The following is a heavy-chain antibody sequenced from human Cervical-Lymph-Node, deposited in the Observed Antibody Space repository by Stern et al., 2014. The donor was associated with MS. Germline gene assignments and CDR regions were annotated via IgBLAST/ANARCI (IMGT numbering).Heavy chain of an antibody. Sequence: EVHLVESGGGLVQPGGSLRLSCAASGFIFKAYEMYWVRQVPGKGLEWVSAIGTAGDTNYPDSVKGRFTISRENAKNSLYLQMNSLKVGDTAVYYCARTSARGYSGLFYFDSWGQGILVTVSS. D-gene: IGHD5-12*01. J-gene: IGHJ4*02. V-gene: IGHV3-13*01. CDR2: IGTAGDT. CDR1: GFIFKAYE. CDR3: ARTSARGYSGLFYFDS.